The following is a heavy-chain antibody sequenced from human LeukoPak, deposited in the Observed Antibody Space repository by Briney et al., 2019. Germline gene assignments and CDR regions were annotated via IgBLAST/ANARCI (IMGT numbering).Heavy chain of an antibody. Sequence: GGSLRLSCAASGFTFSSYAMHWVRQAPGKGLEWVAIIWYDGSNKYYADSVKGRFTISRDNSKNTLYLQMNSLRAEDTAVYYCAKDGEITFGGVMIGYFDYWGQGTLVTVFS. CDR2: IWYDGSNK. CDR1: GFTFSSYA. D-gene: IGHD3-16*01. J-gene: IGHJ4*02. CDR3: AKDGEITFGGVMIGYFDY. V-gene: IGHV3-30*02.